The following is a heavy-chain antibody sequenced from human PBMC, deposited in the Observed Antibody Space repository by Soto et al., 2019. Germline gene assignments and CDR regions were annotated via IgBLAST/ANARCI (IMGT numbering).Heavy chain of an antibody. CDR1: GYSFTSYW. J-gene: IGHJ3*02. V-gene: IGHV5-51*01. Sequence: LGESLKISCKGSGYSFTSYWIGWVRQMPGKGLEWMGIIYPGDSDTRYSPSFQGQVTISADKSISTAYLQWSSLKASDTAMYYCARLHRTPSIVVVPTSYDAFDIWGQGTMVTVSS. CDR3: ARLHRTPSIVVVPTSYDAFDI. CDR2: IYPGDSDT. D-gene: IGHD2-21*01.